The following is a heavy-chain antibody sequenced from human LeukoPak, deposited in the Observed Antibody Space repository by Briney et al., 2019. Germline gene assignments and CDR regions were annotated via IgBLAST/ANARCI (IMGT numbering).Heavy chain of an antibody. V-gene: IGHV4-34*01. CDR2: INHSGST. Sequence: SETLSLTCAVYGGSFSGYYWSWIRQPPGKGLEWIGEINHSGSTNYNPSLKSRVTISVDTSKNQFSLKLSSATAADTAVYYCARVISSSLDYWGQGTLVTVSS. CDR3: ARVISSSLDY. D-gene: IGHD6-13*01. J-gene: IGHJ4*02. CDR1: GGSFSGYY.